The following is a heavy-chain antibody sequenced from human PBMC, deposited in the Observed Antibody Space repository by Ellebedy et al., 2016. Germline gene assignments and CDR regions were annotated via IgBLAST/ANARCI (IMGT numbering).Heavy chain of an antibody. CDR2: ITNSGSFM. J-gene: IGHJ4*02. D-gene: IGHD3-10*01. Sequence: GGSLRLXXVTSGFTFSTHTMNWVRQAPGKGLEWVSFITNSGSFMEYADSVKGRFTISRDNSKNTLYLQMSSLRDDDTAVYYCVKSKLAGILGNWGPGTLVTVSS. CDR3: VKSKLAGILGN. V-gene: IGHV3-48*02. CDR1: GFTFSTHT.